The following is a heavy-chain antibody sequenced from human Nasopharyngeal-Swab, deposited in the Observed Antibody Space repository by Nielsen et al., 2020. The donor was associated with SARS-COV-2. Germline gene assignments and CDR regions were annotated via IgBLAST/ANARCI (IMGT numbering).Heavy chain of an antibody. Sequence: GESLKISCAASGFTFSNYGMHWVRQAPGKGLEWVAVIWYDGSNKYYADSVKGRSTISRDNSKNTVYLQMNSLRAEDTAIYYCARDEAGTANSGFDYWGQGTLVTVSS. CDR3: ARDEAGTANSGFDY. V-gene: IGHV3-33*01. CDR1: GFTFSNYG. D-gene: IGHD1-1*01. CDR2: IWYDGSNK. J-gene: IGHJ4*02.